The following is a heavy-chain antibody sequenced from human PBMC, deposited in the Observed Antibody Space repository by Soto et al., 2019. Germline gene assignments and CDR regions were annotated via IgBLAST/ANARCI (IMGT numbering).Heavy chain of an antibody. Sequence: EVQLVESGGGLVQPGGSLRLSCAASGFTFRSYWMHWVRQGPGKGLAWVARISSDGSSTSYADSVKGRFTISRDNAKNTLYLQMNSLRAEDTAVYYCALKHSSSWAYYYYYMYVWGKGTTVTVSS. D-gene: IGHD6-13*01. CDR1: GFTFRSYW. CDR2: ISSDGSST. J-gene: IGHJ6*03. CDR3: ALKHSSSWAYYYYYMYV. V-gene: IGHV3-74*01.